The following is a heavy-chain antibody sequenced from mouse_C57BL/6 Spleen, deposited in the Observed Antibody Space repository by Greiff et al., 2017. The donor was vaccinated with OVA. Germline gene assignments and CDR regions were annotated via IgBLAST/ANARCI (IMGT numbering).Heavy chain of an antibody. V-gene: IGHV1-64*01. CDR2: IHPNSGST. CDR1: GYTFTSYW. Sequence: QVQLKQPGAELVKPGASVKLSCKASGYTFTSYWMHWVKQRPGQGLEWIGMIHPNSGSTNYNEKFKSKATLTVDKSSSTAYMQLSSLTSEDSAVYYCARSGLGRGFAYWGQGTLVTVSA. J-gene: IGHJ3*01. CDR3: ARSGLGRGFAY. D-gene: IGHD4-1*01.